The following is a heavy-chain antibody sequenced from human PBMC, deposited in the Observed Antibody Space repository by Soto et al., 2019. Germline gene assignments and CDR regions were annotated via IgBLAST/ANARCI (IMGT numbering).Heavy chain of an antibody. Sequence: GPSVEVSCKVFGYTFSTYGLNWVRQAPGQGLEWMGWVSPYNGNTYYAPGLQGRVTMTTDTSTNTAYMSLRSLRSDDTAIYYCVRGGILEANRPYYYYGLDVWGQGTAVTVS. D-gene: IGHD1-1*01. CDR2: VSPYNGNT. J-gene: IGHJ6*02. CDR1: GYTFSTYG. CDR3: VRGGILEANRPYYYYGLDV. V-gene: IGHV1-18*01.